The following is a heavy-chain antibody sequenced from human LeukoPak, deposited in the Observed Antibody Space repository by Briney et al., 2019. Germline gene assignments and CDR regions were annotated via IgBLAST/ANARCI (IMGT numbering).Heavy chain of an antibody. J-gene: IGHJ3*02. CDR2: MNPNSGNT. CDR3: ARGGKPLYCSRTSCYHYAFDI. D-gene: IGHD2-2*01. V-gene: IGHV1-8*01. Sequence: ASVKVSCKASGYTFTSYDINWVRQATGQGLEWMGWMNPNSGNTGYAQKFQGRVTMTRNTSISTAYMELSSLRSEDTAMYYCARGGKPLYCSRTSCYHYAFDIWGQGTMVTVSS. CDR1: GYTFTSYD.